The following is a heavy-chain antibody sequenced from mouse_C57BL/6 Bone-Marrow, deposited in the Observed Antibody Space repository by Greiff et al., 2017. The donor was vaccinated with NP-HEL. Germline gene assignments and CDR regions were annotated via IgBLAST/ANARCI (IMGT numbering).Heavy chain of an antibody. CDR1: GYTFTSYW. Sequence: QVQLKQPGAELVRPGSSVKLSCKASGYTFTSYWMDWVKQRPGQGLEWIGNIYPSDSETHYNQKFKDKATLTVDKSSSTAYMQLSSLTSEDSAVYYCASLLWAMDYWGQGTSVTVSS. J-gene: IGHJ4*01. CDR3: ASLLWAMDY. V-gene: IGHV1-61*01. D-gene: IGHD2-1*01. CDR2: IYPSDSET.